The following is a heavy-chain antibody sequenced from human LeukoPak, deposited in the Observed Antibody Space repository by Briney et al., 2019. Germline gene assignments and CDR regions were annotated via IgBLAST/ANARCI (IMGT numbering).Heavy chain of an antibody. J-gene: IGHJ4*02. CDR1: GFTFSSYG. CDR2: ISYDGSNE. D-gene: IGHD5-24*01. CDR3: AKDAHPPRDGYNPYYFDY. Sequence: GGSLRLSCAASGFTFSSYGMHWVRQAPGKGLEWVAVISYDGSNEYYADSVKGRFTISRDNSKNTLYLQMNSLRVEDTAVYYCAKDAHPPRDGYNPYYFDYWGQGTLVTVSS. V-gene: IGHV3-30*18.